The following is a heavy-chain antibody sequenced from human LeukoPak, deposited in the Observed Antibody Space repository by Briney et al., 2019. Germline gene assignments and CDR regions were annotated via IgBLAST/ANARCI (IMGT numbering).Heavy chain of an antibody. CDR1: GYTFTGYY. CDR3: AREKMATKMGGGFDY. D-gene: IGHD5-24*01. V-gene: IGHV1-2*02. Sequence: ASVKVSCKASGYTFTGYYIHWVRQAPGQGLEWMGWINPNSGGTNYAQKFQGRATMTRDTSISTAYMELSRLRSDDTAVYYCAREKMATKMGGGFDYWGQGTLVTVSS. J-gene: IGHJ4*02. CDR2: INPNSGGT.